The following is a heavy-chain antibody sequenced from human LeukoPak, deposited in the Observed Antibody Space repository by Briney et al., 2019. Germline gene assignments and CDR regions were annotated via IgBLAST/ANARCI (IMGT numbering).Heavy chain of an antibody. J-gene: IGHJ4*02. CDR2: ISASGTST. CDR1: GYSFGTYG. V-gene: IGHV3-23*01. D-gene: IGHD3-10*01. Sequence: GGSLRLSCAGSGYSFGTYGMSWVRQAPGKGLEWVSAISASGTSTFYADSVKGRFTISRDNAKNSVYLQLNSLRAEDTALYYCARDVPLDDYYGSGTYSYYFDSWGQGALVTVSS. CDR3: ARDVPLDDYYGSGTYSYYFDS.